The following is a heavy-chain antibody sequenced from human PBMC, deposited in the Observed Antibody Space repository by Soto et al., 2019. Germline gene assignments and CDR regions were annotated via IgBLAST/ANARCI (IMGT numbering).Heavy chain of an antibody. CDR1: GGTLSTHA. D-gene: IGHD3-22*01. CDR2: IIPIFATA. J-gene: IGHJ4*02. CDR3: ARHSDSTGYFYTQPFDY. Sequence: QVQLVQSGAEVQKPGSSVKVSCKASGGTLSTHAIGWVRQAPGQGLEWMGGIIPIFATANYAQKFRGRVTITADKSTNTAYLELSSLRYEDTAIYYCARHSDSTGYFYTQPFDYWGQGTLSPSPQ. V-gene: IGHV1-69*06.